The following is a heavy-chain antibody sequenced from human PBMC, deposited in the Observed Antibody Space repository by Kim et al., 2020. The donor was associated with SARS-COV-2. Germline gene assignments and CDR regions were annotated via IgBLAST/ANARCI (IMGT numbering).Heavy chain of an antibody. V-gene: IGHV3-64D*09. J-gene: IGHJ4*02. D-gene: IGHD3-3*01. CDR1: GFTFSSYA. Sequence: GGSLRLSCSASGFTFSSYAMHWVRQAPGKGLEYVSAISSNGGSTYYADSVKGRFTISRDNSKNTLYLQMSSLRAEDTAVYYCVKERTHTIFGVVIFDYWGQGTLVTVSS. CDR2: ISSNGGST. CDR3: VKERTHTIFGVVIFDY.